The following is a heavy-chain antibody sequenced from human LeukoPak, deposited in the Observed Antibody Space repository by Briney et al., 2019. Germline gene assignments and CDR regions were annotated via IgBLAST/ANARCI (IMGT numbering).Heavy chain of an antibody. Sequence: SVKVSCKASGGTFSSYAISWVRQAPGQGLEWMGGIIPIFGTANYAQKFQGRVTITADKSTSTAYMELSSLRSEDTAVYYCARIASSHYYYYYYMDVWGKGTTVTVSS. J-gene: IGHJ6*03. V-gene: IGHV1-69*06. CDR1: GGTFSSYA. CDR3: ARIASSHYYYYYYMDV. CDR2: IIPIFGTA. D-gene: IGHD3-10*01.